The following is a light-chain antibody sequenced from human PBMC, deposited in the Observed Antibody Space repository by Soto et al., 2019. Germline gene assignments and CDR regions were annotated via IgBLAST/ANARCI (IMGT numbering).Light chain of an antibody. CDR1: QSVSSSY. V-gene: IGKV3D-20*02. CDR3: QQRSNWT. J-gene: IGKJ4*01. Sequence: EIVLTQSPGTLSLSPGERATLSCRASQSVSSSYLAWYQQKPGQAPRLLIYDASNRATGIPARFSGSGSGTDFTLTISSLEPEDFAVYYCQQRSNWTFGGGTKVEIK. CDR2: DAS.